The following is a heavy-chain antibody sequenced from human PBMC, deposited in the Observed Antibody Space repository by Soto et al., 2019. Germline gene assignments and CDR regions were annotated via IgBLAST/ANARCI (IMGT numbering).Heavy chain of an antibody. CDR3: AKDRSDVVVPAAPDAFDI. CDR1: GFTFGNFW. J-gene: IGHJ3*02. V-gene: IGHV3-7*03. CDR2: INEAGSEK. D-gene: IGHD2-2*01. Sequence: PGGSLRLSCVTSGFTFGNFWLTWVRQAPGKGLEWVANINEAGSEKHYLDSVKGRFTISRDNAKNSVFLQMNSLRAEDTAVYYCAKDRSDVVVPAAPDAFDIWGQGTMVTVSS.